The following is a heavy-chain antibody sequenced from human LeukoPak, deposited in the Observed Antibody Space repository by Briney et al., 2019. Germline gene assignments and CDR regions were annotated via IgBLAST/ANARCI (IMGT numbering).Heavy chain of an antibody. D-gene: IGHD3-9*01. CDR1: GGTFSSYA. CDR2: IIPIFGTA. CDR3: ARSPLKPGLYYDILTGYYH. Sequence: SVKVSCKASGGTFSSYAISWVRQAPGQGLEWMGGIIPIFGTANYAQKFQGRVTITADESTSTAYMELSSLRSEDTAVYYCARSPLKPGLYYDILTGYYHWGQGTLVTVSS. V-gene: IGHV1-69*01. J-gene: IGHJ4*02.